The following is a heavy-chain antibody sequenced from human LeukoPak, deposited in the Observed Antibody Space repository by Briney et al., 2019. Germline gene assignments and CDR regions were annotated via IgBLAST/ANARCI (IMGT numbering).Heavy chain of an antibody. D-gene: IGHD5-18*01. CDR1: GFTFSDAW. J-gene: IGHJ4*02. Sequence: GGSLRLSCAASGFTFSDAWMTWVRQTPGKGLEWVSSISSSSTYIYYADSVKGRFTISRDNAKNSLYLQMNSLRVEDTAVYYCAREPTAMILWGQGTLVTVSS. V-gene: IGHV3-21*01. CDR2: ISSSSTYI. CDR3: AREPTAMIL.